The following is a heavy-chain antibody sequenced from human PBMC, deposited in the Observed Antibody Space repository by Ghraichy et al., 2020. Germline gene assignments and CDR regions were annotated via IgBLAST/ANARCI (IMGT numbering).Heavy chain of an antibody. J-gene: IGHJ6*02. CDR1: GFTFSSYS. CDR3: AREPVTSYYDFWSGYYNYYYGMDV. D-gene: IGHD3-3*01. CDR2: ISSSSSYI. Sequence: GESLNISCAASGFTFSSYSMNWVRQAPGKGLEWVSSISSSSSYIYYADSVKGRFTISRDNAKNSLYLQMNSLRAEDTAVYYCAREPVTSYYDFWSGYYNYYYGMDVWGQGTTVTVSS. V-gene: IGHV3-21*01.